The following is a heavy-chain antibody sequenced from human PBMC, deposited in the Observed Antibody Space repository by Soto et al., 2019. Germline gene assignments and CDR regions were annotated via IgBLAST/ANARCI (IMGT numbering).Heavy chain of an antibody. CDR3: ARDLSYGSGSYYKPHYGMDV. V-gene: IGHV1-3*01. Sequence: VASVKVSCKASGYTFTSYAIHWVRQAPGQRLEWMGWINAGNGNTKYSQKFQGRVTITRDTSASTAYMELSSLRSEDTAVYYCARDLSYGSGSYYKPHYGMDVWCQGATVTVSS. CDR2: INAGNGNT. J-gene: IGHJ6*02. CDR1: GYTFTSYA. D-gene: IGHD3-10*01.